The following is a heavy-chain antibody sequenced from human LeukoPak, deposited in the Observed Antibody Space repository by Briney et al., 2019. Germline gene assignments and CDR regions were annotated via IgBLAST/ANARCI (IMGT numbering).Heavy chain of an antibody. J-gene: IGHJ2*01. Sequence: GGSLRLSCAASGFTFSSHWMSWVHQAPGKGLEWLANIKQDGSGKNYVDSVKGRFTISRDNAKNTLYLQMNSLRAEDTAVYYCARGSWYLDLWGRGTLVTVSS. CDR2: IKQDGSGK. CDR3: ARGSWYLDL. V-gene: IGHV3-7*01. CDR1: GFTFSSHW.